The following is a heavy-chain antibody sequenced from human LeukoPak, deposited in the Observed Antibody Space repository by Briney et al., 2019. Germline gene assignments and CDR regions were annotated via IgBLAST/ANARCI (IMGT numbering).Heavy chain of an antibody. J-gene: IGHJ4*02. V-gene: IGHV4-38-2*02. Sequence: ETLSLTCTVSGYSISSGYYWGWIRQPPGKGLEWIGSIYHSGSTYYSPSLKSRVTISVDTSKNQFSLKLSSVTAADTAVYYCARVDQLLYYYFDYWGQGTLVTVSS. CDR2: IYHSGST. D-gene: IGHD2-2*02. CDR3: ARVDQLLYYYFDY. CDR1: GYSISSGYY.